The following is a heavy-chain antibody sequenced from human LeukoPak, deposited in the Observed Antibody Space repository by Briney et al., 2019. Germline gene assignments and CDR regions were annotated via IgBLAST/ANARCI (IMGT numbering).Heavy chain of an antibody. D-gene: IGHD2-8*02. J-gene: IGHJ4*02. Sequence: AVKVSCKASGGTFSSYAISWGRRGHGQGLEWMGRIIPIFGTANYAQKFQGRVTITTDESTSTAYMELRSPISEATAVDYCERARPGEDYLLYCGDYWGQGTMVTDSS. CDR1: GGTFSSYA. CDR3: ERARPGEDYLLYCGDY. CDR2: IIPIFGTA. V-gene: IGHV1-69*05.